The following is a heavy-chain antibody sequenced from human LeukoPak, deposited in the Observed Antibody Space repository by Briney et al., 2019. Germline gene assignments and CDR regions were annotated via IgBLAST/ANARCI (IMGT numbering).Heavy chain of an antibody. Sequence: GGSLRLSCAVSGLTFNNYAMSWVRQAPGKGLEWVSGISGRGASKYYADSVKGRFTISRDNSKNTLYLQMNSLRAEDTAVYYCAKDYAKTTVTYFDYWGQGTLVTVSS. CDR2: ISGRGASK. J-gene: IGHJ4*02. CDR3: AKDYAKTTVTYFDY. D-gene: IGHD4-17*01. V-gene: IGHV3-23*01. CDR1: GLTFNNYA.